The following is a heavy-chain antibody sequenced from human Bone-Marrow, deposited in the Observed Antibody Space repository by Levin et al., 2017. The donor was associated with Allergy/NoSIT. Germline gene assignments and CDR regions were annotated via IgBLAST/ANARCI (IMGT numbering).Heavy chain of an antibody. D-gene: IGHD2-15*01. V-gene: IGHV1-69*02. CDR3: ARTRCGGSCTDYYYYGMDV. CDR1: GGTFSSYT. CDR2: IIPILGIA. Sequence: SVKVSCKASGGTFSSYTISWVRQAPGQGLEWMGRIIPILGIANYAQKFQGRVTITADKSTSTAYMELSSLRSEDTAVYYCARTRCGGSCTDYYYYGMDVWGQGTTVTVSS. J-gene: IGHJ6*02.